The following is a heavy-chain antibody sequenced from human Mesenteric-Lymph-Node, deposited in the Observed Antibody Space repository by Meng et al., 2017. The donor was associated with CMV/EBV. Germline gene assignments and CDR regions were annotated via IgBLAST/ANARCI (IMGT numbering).Heavy chain of an antibody. CDR3: ARHQRWLKSEGGFNY. CDR2: INHSGST. CDR1: GGSFSGYY. V-gene: IGHV4-34*01. D-gene: IGHD4-23*01. J-gene: IGHJ4*02. Sequence: QVQLQQWGVGLLKPSETLSLTCAVYGGSFSGYYWSWIRQPPGKGLEWIGEINHSGSTNYNPSLKSRVTISVDTSKNQFSLKLSSVTAADTAVYYCARHQRWLKSEGGFNYWGQGTLVTGSS.